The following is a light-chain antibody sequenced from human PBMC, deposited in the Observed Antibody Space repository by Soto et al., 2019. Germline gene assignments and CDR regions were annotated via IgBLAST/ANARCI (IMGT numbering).Light chain of an antibody. V-gene: IGLV2-23*01. Sequence: QSALTQPASVSGSPGQSITISCTGTSSDVWNYNLVSWYQQHPGKAPKLMIYEGSKWPSGVSNRFSGSKSGNTASLTISGLQAEDEADYYCCSYAGSSTVFGGGTKLTVL. CDR2: EGS. J-gene: IGLJ2*01. CDR1: SSDVWNYNL. CDR3: CSYAGSSTV.